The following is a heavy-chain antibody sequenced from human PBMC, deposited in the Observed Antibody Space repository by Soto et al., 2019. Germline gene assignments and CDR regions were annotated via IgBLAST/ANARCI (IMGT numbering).Heavy chain of an antibody. D-gene: IGHD6-6*01. CDR3: ARGAYSSYGIYYFDY. CDR1: GGSISSGDYY. V-gene: IGHV4-30-4*01. Sequence: SETLSLTCTVSGGSISSGDYYWSWIRQPPGKGLEWIGYIYYSGSTYYNPSLKSRVTISVDTSKNQFSQKLSSVTAADTAVYYCARGAYSSYGIYYFDYWGQGTLVTVSS. J-gene: IGHJ4*02. CDR2: IYYSGST.